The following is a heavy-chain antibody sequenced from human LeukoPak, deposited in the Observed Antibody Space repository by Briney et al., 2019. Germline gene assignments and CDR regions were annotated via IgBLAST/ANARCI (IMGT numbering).Heavy chain of an antibody. Sequence: PGGSLRLSCAAFGFTFSSYAMHWVRQAPGKGLEWVAVISYDGSNKYYADSVKGRFTISRDNAKNTLYLQMNSLRAEDTAVYYCARHQYLLDAFDIWGQGTMVTASS. V-gene: IGHV3-30-3*01. D-gene: IGHD2-2*02. CDR2: ISYDGSNK. CDR3: ARHQYLLDAFDI. J-gene: IGHJ3*02. CDR1: GFTFSSYA.